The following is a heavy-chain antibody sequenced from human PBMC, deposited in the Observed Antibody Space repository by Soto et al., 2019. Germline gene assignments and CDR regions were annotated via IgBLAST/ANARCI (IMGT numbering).Heavy chain of an antibody. J-gene: IGHJ4*02. CDR2: ISYDGGNK. D-gene: IGHD3-22*01. CDR1: GFTFSGYA. CDR3: ARLASYDPSGYPTSNFY. V-gene: IGHV3-30-3*01. Sequence: QVQLVESGGGVVQPGRSLRLSCAASGFTFSGYAMHWVRQAPGKGLEWVAVISYDGGNKFYADSVKGRCTISRDNSKNTLYLQMKSLRPEDTAVYYCARLASYDPSGYPTSNFYWGQGTRVTVSS.